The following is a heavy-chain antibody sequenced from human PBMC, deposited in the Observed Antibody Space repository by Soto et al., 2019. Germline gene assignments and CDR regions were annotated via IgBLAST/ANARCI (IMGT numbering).Heavy chain of an antibody. D-gene: IGHD4-17*01. CDR2: INPSGSRT. V-gene: IGHV3-23*05. CDR3: AKTPRGGDYGDWYFDL. J-gene: IGHJ2*01. Sequence: EVQLLESGGALVQPGGSLRLSCAASEFTFSTSGMTWVRLAPGRGLDYVSAINPSGSRTYYADSVKGRFTISRDNSKNSLYLQMNGLRAADTAIYYCAKTPRGGDYGDWYFDLWGRGTLVTVSS. CDR1: EFTFSTSG.